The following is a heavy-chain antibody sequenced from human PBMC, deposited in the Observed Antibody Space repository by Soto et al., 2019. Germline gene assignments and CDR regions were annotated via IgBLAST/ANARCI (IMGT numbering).Heavy chain of an antibody. J-gene: IGHJ5*02. CDR1: GGTFSSNT. CDR2: IIPILGIA. V-gene: IGHV1-69*02. Sequence: SVKVSCKASGGTFSSNTISWVRQAPGQGLEWMGRIIPILGIANYAQKFQGRVTITADKSTSTAYMELSSLRSEDTAVYYCASYYYGSGSYRGWFDPWGQGTLVTVSS. CDR3: ASYYYGSGSYRGWFDP. D-gene: IGHD3-10*01.